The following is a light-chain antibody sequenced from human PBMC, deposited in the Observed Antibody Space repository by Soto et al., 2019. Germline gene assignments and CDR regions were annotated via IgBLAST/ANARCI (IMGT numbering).Light chain of an antibody. CDR1: SGHSSYA. V-gene: IGLV4-69*01. J-gene: IGLJ2*01. CDR2: LNSDGSH. CDR3: QTWGTGIYVV. Sequence: QSVLTQSPSASASLGASVKLTCTLSSGHSSYAIAWHQQQPEKGPRYLMKLNSDGSHSKGDGIPDRFSGSSSGAERYLTISSLQSEDEADDYCQTWGTGIYVVFGGGTKLTVL.